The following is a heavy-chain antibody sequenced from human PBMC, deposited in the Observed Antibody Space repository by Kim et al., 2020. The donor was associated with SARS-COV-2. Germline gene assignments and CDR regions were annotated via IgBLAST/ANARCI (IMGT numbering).Heavy chain of an antibody. CDR2: IYYSGST. Sequence: SETLSLTCTVSGGSISSSSYYWGWIRQPPGKGLRWIGSIYYSGSTYYNPSLKSRVTISVDTSKNQFSLKLSSVTAADTAVYYCARVPQEYYYDSSGYWVYWGQGTLVTVAS. J-gene: IGHJ4*02. V-gene: IGHV4-39*01. D-gene: IGHD3-22*01. CDR1: GGSISSSSYY. CDR3: ARVPQEYYYDSSGYWVY.